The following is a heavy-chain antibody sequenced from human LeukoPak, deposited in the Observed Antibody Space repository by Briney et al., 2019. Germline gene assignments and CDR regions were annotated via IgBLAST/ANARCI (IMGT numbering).Heavy chain of an antibody. CDR2: IYYSGST. J-gene: IGHJ3*02. V-gene: IGHV4-59*01. Sequence: SETLSLTCTVSGGSISSYYWSWIRQPPGKGLEWIGYIYYSGSTNYNPSLKSRVTISVDTSTNQFSLKLSSVTAADTAVYYCARDRKYSSSSGAFDIWGQGTMVTVSS. D-gene: IGHD6-6*01. CDR3: ARDRKYSSSSGAFDI. CDR1: GGSISSYY.